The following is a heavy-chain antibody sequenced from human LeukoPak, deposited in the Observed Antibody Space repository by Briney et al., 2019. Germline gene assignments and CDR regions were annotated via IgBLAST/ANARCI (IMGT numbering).Heavy chain of an antibody. J-gene: IGHJ4*02. D-gene: IGHD2-2*02. CDR3: ARGRGYCSSTSCYTASYYFDY. CDR2: FDPEDGET. CDR1: GYTLTELS. Sequence: ASVKVSCKVSGYTLTELSMHWVRQAPGKGLEWMGGFDPEDGETIYAQKFQGRVTMTEDTSTDTAYMELSSLRSEDTAVYYCARGRGYCSSTSCYTASYYFDYWGQGTLVTVSS. V-gene: IGHV1-24*01.